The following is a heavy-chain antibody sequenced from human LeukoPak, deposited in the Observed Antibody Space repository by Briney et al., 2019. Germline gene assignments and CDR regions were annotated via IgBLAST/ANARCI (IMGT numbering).Heavy chain of an antibody. CDR1: GGSISSYY. Sequence: SETLSLTCTVSGGSISSYYWSWIRQPAGKGLEWIGRIYTSGSTNYNPSLKSRVTMSVDMSKNQFSLKLRSVTAADTAAYYCARDGARGSGIPNYYYYMDVWGRGTTVTVSS. CDR2: IYTSGST. CDR3: ARDGARGSGIPNYYYYMDV. V-gene: IGHV4-4*07. D-gene: IGHD3-10*01. J-gene: IGHJ6*03.